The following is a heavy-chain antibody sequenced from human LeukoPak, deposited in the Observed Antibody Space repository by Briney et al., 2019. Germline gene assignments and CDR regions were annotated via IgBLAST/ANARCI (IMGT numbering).Heavy chain of an antibody. Sequence: GSLRLSCAASGFTFSSYAMSWVRQPPGKGLEWIGRIYYSGSSYYNPSLKSRVTISVNTSNNQFSLKLSSVTAADTAVYYCARYISSVGYFDSWGQGTLVTVSS. CDR2: IYYSGSS. D-gene: IGHD6-6*01. V-gene: IGHV4-39*01. CDR1: GFTFSSYA. CDR3: ARYISSVGYFDS. J-gene: IGHJ4*02.